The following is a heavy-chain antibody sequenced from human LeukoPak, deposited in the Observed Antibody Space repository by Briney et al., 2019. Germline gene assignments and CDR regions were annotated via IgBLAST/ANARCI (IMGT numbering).Heavy chain of an antibody. CDR2: ISAYNGNT. Sequence: ASVKVSCKASGCTFSSYAISWVRQAPGQGLEWMGWISAYNGNTNYAQKLQGRVTMTTDTSTSTAYMELRSLRSDDTAVYYCARARIAVAGRELGFDPWGQGTLVTVSS. J-gene: IGHJ5*02. D-gene: IGHD6-19*01. V-gene: IGHV1-18*01. CDR3: ARARIAVAGRELGFDP. CDR1: GCTFSSYA.